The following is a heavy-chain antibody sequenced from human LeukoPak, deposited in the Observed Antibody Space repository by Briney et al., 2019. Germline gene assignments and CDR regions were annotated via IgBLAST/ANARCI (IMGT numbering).Heavy chain of an antibody. CDR1: GFTFSSYA. CDR3: ANLGSSELRVPASQGN. D-gene: IGHD2-2*01. V-gene: IGHV3-23*01. CDR2: ISGSGGST. Sequence: GGSLSLSCAASGFTFSSYAMSWVRQAPGKGLEWVSAISGSGGSTYYADSVKGRFTISRDNSKNTVFLQMSSLRVEDTAVYYCANLGSSELRVPASQGNWGQGTLVTVSS. J-gene: IGHJ4*02.